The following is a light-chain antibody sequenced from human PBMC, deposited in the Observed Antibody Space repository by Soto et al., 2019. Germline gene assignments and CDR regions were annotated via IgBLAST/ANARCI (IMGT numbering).Light chain of an antibody. CDR1: TGTVTNGHY. V-gene: IGLV7-46*01. CDR2: ETT. J-gene: IGLJ1*01. Sequence: QAVVTQEPSLTVSPGGTVTLTGGSSTGTVTNGHYSYWSQQKPGQAPRTLIYETTNRHSWTPGRFSCSLHEGKTPTTPSGAQPEDEAEYYCLLSYTGPYVFGTGTKVTGL. CDR3: LLSYTGPYV.